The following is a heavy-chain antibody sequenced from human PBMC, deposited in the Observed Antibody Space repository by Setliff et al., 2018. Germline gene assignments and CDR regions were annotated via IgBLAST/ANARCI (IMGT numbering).Heavy chain of an antibody. CDR2: IYTTWST. D-gene: IGHD3-3*01. V-gene: IGHV4-61*09. J-gene: IGHJ6*03. Sequence: PSETLSLTCTVSGGSVGSDFSYWTWIRQPAGKGPEWIGQIYTTWSTNYNPSLRSRATISLDASKNQFSLSLTSVTAADTAVYYCARMSGFLYLDAWGNGTTVTVSS. CDR3: ARMSGFLYLDA. CDR1: GGSVGSDFSY.